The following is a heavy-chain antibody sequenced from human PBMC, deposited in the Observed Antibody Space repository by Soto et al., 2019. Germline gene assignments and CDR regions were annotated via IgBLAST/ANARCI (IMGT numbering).Heavy chain of an antibody. CDR2: IYPGDRDT. V-gene: IGHV5-51*01. D-gene: IGHD6-6*01. CDR1: GYSFTSYW. J-gene: IGHJ6*02. CDR3: ARHPHIAAGDGYGTEV. Sequence: GESLKISCTGSGYSFTSYWIGWVRQMPGNGLEGMGLIYPGDRDTRYSPPLRGHVTTSADKSISTAHLQWSSRKASDNAMYDCARHPHIAAGDGYGTEVRGQGTTDPVS.